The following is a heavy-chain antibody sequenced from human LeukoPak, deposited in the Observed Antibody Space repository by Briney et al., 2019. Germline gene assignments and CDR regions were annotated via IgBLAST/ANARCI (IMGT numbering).Heavy chain of an antibody. CDR2: ISAYNGNT. V-gene: IGHV1-18*01. D-gene: IGHD6-6*01. CDR1: GYTFTSYD. Sequence: ASVKVSCKASGYTFTSYDINWVRQATGQGLEWMGWISAYNGNTNYAQKLQGRVTMTTDTSTSTAYMELRSLRSDDTAVYCCARMRGSSSGYYYYMDVWGKGTTVTVSS. CDR3: ARMRGSSSGYYYYMDV. J-gene: IGHJ6*03.